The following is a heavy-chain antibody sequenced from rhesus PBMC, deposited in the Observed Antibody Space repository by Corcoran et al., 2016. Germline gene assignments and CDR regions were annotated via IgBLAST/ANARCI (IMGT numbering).Heavy chain of an antibody. CDR2: ISSGGST. CDR1: GFTFRTLA. J-gene: IGHJ6*01. Sequence: EVQLVESGGGLAKPGGSLRLSCAAHGFTFRTLALHWVCQAPGKRLEWVSAISSGGSTYYADSVKGRFTISRDNSKNTLSLQMNSLRAEDTAVYYCAKDLAGYSYSYFGLDSWGQGVVVTVSS. V-gene: IGHV3-103*01. CDR3: AKDLAGYSYSYFGLDS. D-gene: IGHD5-12*01.